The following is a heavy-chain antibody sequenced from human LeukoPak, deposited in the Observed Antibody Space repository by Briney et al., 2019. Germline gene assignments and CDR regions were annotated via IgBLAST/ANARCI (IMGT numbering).Heavy chain of an antibody. CDR1: GYTFTGYY. D-gene: IGHD3-22*01. CDR2: INPNSGGT. J-gene: IGHJ6*02. Sequence: GASVKVSCKASGYTFTGYYMHWVRQAPGQGLEWMGWINPNSGGTNYAQKFQGRVTMTRDTSISTAYTELSRLRSDDTAVYYCARDKDYYDSSGYYPPFDYYGMDVWGQGTTVTVSS. V-gene: IGHV1-2*02. CDR3: ARDKDYYDSSGYYPPFDYYGMDV.